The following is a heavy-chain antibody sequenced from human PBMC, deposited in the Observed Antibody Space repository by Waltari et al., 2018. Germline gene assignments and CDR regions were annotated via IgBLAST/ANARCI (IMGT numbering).Heavy chain of an antibody. Sequence: QVQLQESGPGLVKPSQTLSLPCTVSGGSISSGDYYWRWIRPPPGKGLEWIGDIYYSGSTYYNPSLKSRVTISVDTSKNQFSLKLSSVTAADTAVYYCARDRSMVRGSGAFDIWGQGTMVTVSS. CDR1: GGSISSGDYY. J-gene: IGHJ3*02. D-gene: IGHD3-10*01. CDR3: ARDRSMVRGSGAFDI. CDR2: IYYSGST. V-gene: IGHV4-30-4*08.